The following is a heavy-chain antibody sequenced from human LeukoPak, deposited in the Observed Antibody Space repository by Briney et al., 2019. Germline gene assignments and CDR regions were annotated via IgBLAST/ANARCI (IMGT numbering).Heavy chain of an antibody. J-gene: IGHJ4*02. V-gene: IGHV4-59*01. CDR3: ARGGSTTLVTREFDY. CDR2: IYHSGST. D-gene: IGHD4-23*01. Sequence: SETLSLTCTVSGGSISSYYWSWLRQPPGKGLEWIGYIYHSGSTNYNHSLKSRVTISVDTSKNQFSLKLRSVTAADTAVYYCARGGSTTLVTREFDYWGQGTLVTVSS. CDR1: GGSISSYY.